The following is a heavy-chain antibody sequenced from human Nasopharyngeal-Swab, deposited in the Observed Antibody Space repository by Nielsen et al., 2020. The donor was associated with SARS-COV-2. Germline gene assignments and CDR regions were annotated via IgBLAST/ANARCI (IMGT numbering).Heavy chain of an antibody. CDR1: GGSFSGYY. CDR3: ARGRVVPAAPFDY. J-gene: IGHJ4*02. CDR2: INHSGST. Sequence: SETLSLTCAVYGGSFSGYYWGWIRQPPGKGLERIGEINHSGSTNYNPSLKSRVTISVDTSKNQFSLKLSSVTAADTAVYYCARGRVVPAAPFDYWGQGTLVTVSS. D-gene: IGHD2-2*01. V-gene: IGHV4-34*01.